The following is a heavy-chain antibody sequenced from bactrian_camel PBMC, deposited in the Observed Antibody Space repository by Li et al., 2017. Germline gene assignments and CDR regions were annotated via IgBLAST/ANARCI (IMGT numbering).Heavy chain of an antibody. Sequence: DVQLVESGGDSVQAGGSLRLVCVATEYAPSMAWFRQVSGKEREAVAIIDVDERPRYSDSVRGRFTISKDNATNTLYLHMNNLKPEDTAMYHCAASGGQLGRWCYEFPVNWVSWLYNWGQGTQVTVS. CDR1: EYAPS. V-gene: IGHV3S44*01. CDR2: IIDVDERP. D-gene: IGHD3*01. J-gene: IGHJ4*01. CDR3: AASGGQLGRWCYEFPVNWVSWLYN.